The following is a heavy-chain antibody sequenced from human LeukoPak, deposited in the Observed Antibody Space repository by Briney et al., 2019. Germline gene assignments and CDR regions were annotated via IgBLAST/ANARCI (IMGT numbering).Heavy chain of an antibody. CDR3: AKHRGYNWKEAFLDY. J-gene: IGHJ4*02. CDR1: GFTFSSHV. D-gene: IGHD1-20*01. V-gene: IGHV3-23*01. Sequence: GGSLRLSCAASGFTFSSHVMSWVRQAPGKGLEWASSISGSGGNTYYADSVKGRFTISRDNSKNTLYLQMNSLRPEDTAVYYCAKHRGYNWKEAFLDYWGQGTLVTVSS. CDR2: ISGSGGNT.